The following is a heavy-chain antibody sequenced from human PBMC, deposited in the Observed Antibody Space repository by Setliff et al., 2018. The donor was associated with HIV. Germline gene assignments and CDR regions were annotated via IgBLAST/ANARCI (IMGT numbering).Heavy chain of an antibody. CDR3: AKDKTEGAMGH. Sequence: GASVKVSCKPSGYTFGSHGISWARQAPGQGLEWMGWISAYNGNTNYAQKFQGRVTMTRDTSTNTAYMEVRSLRPDDTAVYYCAKDKTEGAMGHWGQGTLVTVSS. CDR1: GYTFGSHG. J-gene: IGHJ4*02. V-gene: IGHV1-18*01. CDR2: ISAYNGNT. D-gene: IGHD1-26*01.